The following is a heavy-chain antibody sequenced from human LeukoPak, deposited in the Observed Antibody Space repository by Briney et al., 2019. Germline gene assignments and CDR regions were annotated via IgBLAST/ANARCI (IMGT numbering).Heavy chain of an antibody. D-gene: IGHD2-15*01. CDR3: AKNVVVKRYIDF. Sequence: SGGSLRLSCAASGFTFSNHAMSWVRQAPGKGLQWVAVISGGGRTTEYEDFVKGRFTISRDNSKNTLSLQMSSLTVEDTAIYFCAKNVVVKRYIDFWGQGTLVTVSS. J-gene: IGHJ4*02. V-gene: IGHV3-23*01. CDR1: GFTFSNHA. CDR2: ISGGGRTT.